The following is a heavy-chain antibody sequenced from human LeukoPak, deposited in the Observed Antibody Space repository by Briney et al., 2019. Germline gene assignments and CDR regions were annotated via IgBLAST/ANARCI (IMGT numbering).Heavy chain of an antibody. CDR2: ISINRGNT. D-gene: IGHD1-20*01. Sequence: ASVKVSCKASGYTSTNYGISWVRQAPGQGLEWMGWISINRGNTNYAQKFQGRVSMTTDTSTSTAYMELRGLRSDDTAMYYCARGVNWNDLQHDYYYYMDVWGKGTTVTISS. V-gene: IGHV1-18*01. CDR3: ARGVNWNDLQHDYYYYMDV. CDR1: GYTSTNYG. J-gene: IGHJ6*03.